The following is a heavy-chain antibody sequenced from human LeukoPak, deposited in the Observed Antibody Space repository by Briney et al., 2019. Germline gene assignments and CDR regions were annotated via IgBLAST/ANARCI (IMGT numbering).Heavy chain of an antibody. D-gene: IGHD3-10*01. J-gene: IGHJ4*02. Sequence: GGSLRLSCAASRFTFSAYDMHWVHQAPGKGPEWVAFIRYDGNIKYYADSVKGRFTISRDNSKNTLYLQMNSLRVEDTAVYYCAKDPRYYGSGSYYDYWGQGTLVTVSS. CDR3: AKDPRYYGSGSYYDY. CDR1: RFTFSAYD. V-gene: IGHV3-30*02. CDR2: IRYDGNIK.